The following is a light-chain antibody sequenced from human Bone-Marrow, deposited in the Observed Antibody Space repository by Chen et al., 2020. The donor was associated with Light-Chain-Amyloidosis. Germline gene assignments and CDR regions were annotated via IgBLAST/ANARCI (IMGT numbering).Light chain of an antibody. J-gene: IGLJ2*01. CDR3: QSADSSGTYEVI. V-gene: IGLV3-25*03. Sequence: SYELTQPPSVSVYPGQTARLTCSGYDLPKKYAYWYQQKPGQAPVLVIHRDTERHSGISERFSGSSSGTTATLTISGVQAEDEADYHCQSADSSGTYEVIFGGGTKLTVL. CDR2: RDT. CDR1: DLPKKY.